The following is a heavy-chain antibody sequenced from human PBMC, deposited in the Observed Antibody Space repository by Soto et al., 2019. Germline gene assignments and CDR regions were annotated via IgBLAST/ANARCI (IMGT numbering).Heavy chain of an antibody. D-gene: IGHD6-19*01. CDR2: ISGSGGST. V-gene: IGHV3-23*01. CDR3: AKDEGSGWYFDY. Sequence: EVQLLESGGGLVQPGGSLRLSCAASGSTFSSYAMSWVRQAPGKGLEWVSAISGSGGSTYYADSVKGRFTISRDNSKNTLYLQMNSLRAEDTAVYYCAKDEGSGWYFDYWGQGTLVTVSS. J-gene: IGHJ4*02. CDR1: GSTFSSYA.